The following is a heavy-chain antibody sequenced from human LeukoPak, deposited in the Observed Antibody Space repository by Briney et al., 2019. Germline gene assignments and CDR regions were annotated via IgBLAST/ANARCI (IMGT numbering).Heavy chain of an antibody. J-gene: IGHJ6*02. D-gene: IGHD6-19*01. CDR3: ARLFPGAVAGYYYYYGMDV. V-gene: IGHV4-34*01. Sequence: PSETLSLTCAVYGGSFSGYYWSWIRQPPGKGLEWIGEINHSGSTNYNPSLKSRVTISVDTSKNQFSLKLSSVTAADTAVYYCARLFPGAVAGYYYYYGMDVWGQGTTVTVSS. CDR1: GGSFSGYY. CDR2: INHSGST.